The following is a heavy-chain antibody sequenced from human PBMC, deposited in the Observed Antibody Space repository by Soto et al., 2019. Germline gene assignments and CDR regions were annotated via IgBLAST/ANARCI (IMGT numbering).Heavy chain of an antibody. V-gene: IGHV4-59*01. CDR1: GGSISSYY. Sequence: PSETLSLTCSVSGGSISSYYWSWIRQPPGKGLEWIGYIYYSGSTNYNPSLKSRVTISVDTSKNQFSLKLSSVTASETAVYYCARGPPPLHKYYPSYFDYWGQVTRVTVSS. D-gene: IGHD1-26*01. CDR2: IYYSGST. J-gene: IGHJ4*02. CDR3: ARGPPPLHKYYPSYFDY.